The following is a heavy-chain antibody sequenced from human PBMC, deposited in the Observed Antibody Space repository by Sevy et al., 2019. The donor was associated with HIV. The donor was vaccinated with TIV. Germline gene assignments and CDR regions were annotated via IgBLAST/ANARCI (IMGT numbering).Heavy chain of an antibody. CDR3: ARGGDFNDRSAKRDFDY. V-gene: IGHV3-48*02. CDR2: ISKSGSTT. Sequence: GGSLRLSCAASGFTFSHHNMNWVRQAPGKGLEWISYISKSGSTTYFADSVRGRFTISRDNAKNSLFLEMHSLTDEDTAVYFCARGGDFNDRSAKRDFDYWGQGTLVTVSS. D-gene: IGHD3-22*01. J-gene: IGHJ4*02. CDR1: GFTFSHHN.